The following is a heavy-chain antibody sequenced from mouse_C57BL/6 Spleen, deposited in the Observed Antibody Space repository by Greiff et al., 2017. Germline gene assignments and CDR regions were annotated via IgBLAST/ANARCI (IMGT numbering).Heavy chain of an antibody. CDR1: GYTFTSYW. J-gene: IGHJ3*01. CDR2: IHPNSGST. Sequence: VQLQQSGAELVKPGASVKLSCKASGYTFTSYWMHWVKQRPGQGLEWIGMIHPNSGSTNYNEKFKSKATLTVYKSSSTAYMQLSSLTSVDSAVYYCARNDYDGIFAYWGQGTLVTVSA. D-gene: IGHD2-4*01. V-gene: IGHV1-64*01. CDR3: ARNDYDGIFAY.